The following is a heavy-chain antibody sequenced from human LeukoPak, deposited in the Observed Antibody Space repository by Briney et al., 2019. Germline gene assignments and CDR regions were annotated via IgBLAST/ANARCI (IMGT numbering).Heavy chain of an antibody. CDR1: GYTFTNYD. CDR2: VNPNSGNT. J-gene: IGHJ4*02. Sequence: ASVKVSCKASGYTFTNYDINWVRQATGQGLEWMGWVNPNSGNTGYAQKFQGRVSMTRNTSISTAYMELSSLRSEDTAVYYCAREIAAAGIFDYWGQGTLVTVSS. D-gene: IGHD6-13*01. V-gene: IGHV1-8*01. CDR3: AREIAAAGIFDY.